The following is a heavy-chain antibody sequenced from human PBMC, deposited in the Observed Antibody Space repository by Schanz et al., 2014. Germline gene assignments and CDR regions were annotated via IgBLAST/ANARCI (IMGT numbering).Heavy chain of an antibody. J-gene: IGHJ5*02. D-gene: IGHD3-10*01. Sequence: EVQLVESGGGLVKPGGSLRLSCTASGFTFTNYAMSWVRQAPGKGLEWVSRIKSDGSSTSYADSVKGRFTISRDNAKNTLYLQMNSLRAEDTAVYYCARPALWFGDNCFDPWGQGTLVTVSS. CDR3: ARPALWFGDNCFDP. CDR2: IKSDGSST. CDR1: GFTFTNYA. V-gene: IGHV3-74*02.